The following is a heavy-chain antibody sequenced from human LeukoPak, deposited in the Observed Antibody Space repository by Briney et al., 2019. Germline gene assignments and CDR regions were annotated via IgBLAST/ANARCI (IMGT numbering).Heavy chain of an antibody. J-gene: IGHJ6*03. CDR1: GYTFTSYY. D-gene: IGHD4-17*01. CDR2: INPSGGST. Sequence: ASGKVSCKASGYTFTSYYMHWVRQAPGQGLEWMVIINPSGGSTSYAQKFQGRVTMTRDTSTSTVYMELSSLRSEDTAVYYCARDRSDYGVIYYMDVWGKGTTVTISS. V-gene: IGHV1-46*01. CDR3: ARDRSDYGVIYYMDV.